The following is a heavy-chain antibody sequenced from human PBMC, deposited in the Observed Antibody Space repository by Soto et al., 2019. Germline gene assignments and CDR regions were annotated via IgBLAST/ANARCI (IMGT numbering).Heavy chain of an antibody. CDR3: LSSGWSFSPRSGYGMDV. D-gene: IGHD6-19*01. CDR2: ISGSGGST. CDR1: GFTFSSYA. V-gene: IGHV3-23*01. J-gene: IGHJ6*02. Sequence: GGSLRLSCAASGFTFSSYAMSWVRQAPGKGLEWVSAISGSGGSTYYADSVKGRFTISRDNSKNTLYLQMNSLRAEDTAVYYTLSSGWSFSPRSGYGMDVWGQGTTVTVSS.